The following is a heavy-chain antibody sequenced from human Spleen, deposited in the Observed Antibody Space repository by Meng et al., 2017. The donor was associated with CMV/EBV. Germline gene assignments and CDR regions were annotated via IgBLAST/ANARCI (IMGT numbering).Heavy chain of an antibody. CDR3: ARELVVIGDAGPFDN. Sequence: GESLKISCAASGFTFSSYDMHWVRQAPGKGLEWVAFIRDDGTNEYFAESVKGRFTVSRDNSKNTLYLQMNSLRAEDTAVYFCARELVVIGDAGPFDNWGQGTLVTVSS. J-gene: IGHJ4*02. CDR2: IRDDGTNE. D-gene: IGHD2-21*01. CDR1: GFTFSSYD. V-gene: IGHV3-30*02.